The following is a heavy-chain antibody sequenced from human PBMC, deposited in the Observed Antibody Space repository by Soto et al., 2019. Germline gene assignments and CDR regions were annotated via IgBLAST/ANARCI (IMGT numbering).Heavy chain of an antibody. CDR1: GYTFTDYA. J-gene: IGHJ3*02. D-gene: IGHD7-27*01. CDR3: AREAPNIDAFDI. V-gene: IGHV1-3*04. CDR2: INTAIGNT. Sequence: ASVKVSCKASGYTFTDYAMHWVRQAPGQRLEWMGWINTAIGNTEYSQKNQGRVTITRDKSTITAYMELSSMRSEDTAVYYCAREAPNIDAFDIWGQGTMVTVSS.